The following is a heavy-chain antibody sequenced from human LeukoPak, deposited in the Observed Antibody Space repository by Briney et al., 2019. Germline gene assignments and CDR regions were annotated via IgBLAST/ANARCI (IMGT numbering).Heavy chain of an antibody. J-gene: IGHJ4*02. CDR2: ISHSGTT. Sequence: SETLSLTCAVYGGSLSGYNWNWIRQPPGKGLEWIAEISHSGTTHYNPPLKSRVTISVDTSKNQFSLKLTSVTAADTAVYYCVRYGDYWGQGTLVTVSS. D-gene: IGHD5-18*01. CDR1: GGSLSGYN. CDR3: VRYGDY. V-gene: IGHV4-34*01.